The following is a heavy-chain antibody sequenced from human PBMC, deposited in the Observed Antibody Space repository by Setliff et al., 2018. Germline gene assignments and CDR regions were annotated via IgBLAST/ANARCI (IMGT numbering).Heavy chain of an antibody. J-gene: IGHJ6*03. V-gene: IGHV4-34*01. Sequence: ETLSLTCAVYGGSFSGYYWSWIRQPPGKGLEWIGEINHSGSTNYNPSLKSRVTMSVDTSKNQFSLKLSSVTAADTAVYYCARGNYEGNYYYYYYMDVWGKGTTVTVSS. CDR1: GGSFSGYY. D-gene: IGHD4-4*01. CDR3: ARGNYEGNYYYYYYMDV. CDR2: INHSGST.